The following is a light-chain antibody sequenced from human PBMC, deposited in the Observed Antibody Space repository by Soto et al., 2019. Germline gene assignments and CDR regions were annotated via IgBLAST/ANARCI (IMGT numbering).Light chain of an antibody. CDR1: QNIGGT. J-gene: IGKJ4*01. CDR2: GAS. Sequence: EIVMTQSPATLSVSPGESATLSCRASQNIGGTLAWYQQRPGQPPRLLFYGASTRATGVPARFSGRGSGTECTLTISSLQSEDFAVYYCEQFHKWPSITFGRGTKVEL. CDR3: EQFHKWPSIT. V-gene: IGKV3-15*01.